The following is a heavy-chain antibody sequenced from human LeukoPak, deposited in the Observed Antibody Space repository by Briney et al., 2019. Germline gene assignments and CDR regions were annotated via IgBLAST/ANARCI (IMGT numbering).Heavy chain of an antibody. CDR3: AWSRYYVPFYYMDV. V-gene: IGHV1-69*06. J-gene: IGHJ6*03. CDR2: IIPIFGTA. Sequence: SVKVSCKASGGTFSSYAISWVRQAPGQGLEWMGGIIPIFGTANYAQKFQGRVTITADKSTSTACMELSSLGSEDTAVYYCAWSRYYVPFYYMDVWGKGTTVTVSS. CDR1: GGTFSSYA. D-gene: IGHD3-3*01.